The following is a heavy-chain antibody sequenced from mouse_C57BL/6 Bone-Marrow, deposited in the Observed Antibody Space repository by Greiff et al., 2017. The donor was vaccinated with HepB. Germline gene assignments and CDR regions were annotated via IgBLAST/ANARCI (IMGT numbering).Heavy chain of an antibody. D-gene: IGHD3-2*02. V-gene: IGHV5-6*01. CDR1: GFTFSSYG. J-gene: IGHJ4*01. Sequence: EVKLMESGGDLVKPGGSLKLSCAASGFTFSSYGMSWVRQTPDKRLEWVATISSGGSYTYYPDSVKGRFTMSRDNAKNTLYLQMSSLKSEDTAMYYCARQDSSGGDYAMDYWGQGTSVTVSS. CDR3: ARQDSSGGDYAMDY. CDR2: ISSGGSYT.